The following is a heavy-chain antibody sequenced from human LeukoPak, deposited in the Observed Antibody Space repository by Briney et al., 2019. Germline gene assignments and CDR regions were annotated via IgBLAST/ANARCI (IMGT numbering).Heavy chain of an antibody. D-gene: IGHD5-18*01. Sequence: PSETLSLTCAVYGGSFSGYYWSSIRQPPGKGLEWIGEINHSGSTNYNPSLKSRVTISVDTSKNQFSLKLSSVTAADTAVYYCARSSRGGYSYGYYYGMDVWGKGTTVTVSS. V-gene: IGHV4-34*01. CDR3: ARSSRGGYSYGYYYGMDV. CDR1: GGSFSGYY. CDR2: INHSGST. J-gene: IGHJ6*04.